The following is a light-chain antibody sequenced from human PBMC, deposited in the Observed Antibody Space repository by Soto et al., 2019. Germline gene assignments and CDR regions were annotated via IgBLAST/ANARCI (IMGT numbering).Light chain of an antibody. CDR2: GAS. V-gene: IGKV3-20*01. CDR3: HHYGSSPT. Sequence: EIVLTQSPGTLSLSPGERATLSCRASQSVSSSYLAWYQQKPGQAPRLLIYGASSRATGIPDRFSGSGSGTDFTLTITRLEPEDFAVYSCHHYGSSPTFGQGTKVEVK. CDR1: QSVSSSY. J-gene: IGKJ1*01.